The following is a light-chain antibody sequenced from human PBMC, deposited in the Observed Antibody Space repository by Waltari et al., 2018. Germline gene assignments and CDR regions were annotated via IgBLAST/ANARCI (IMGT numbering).Light chain of an antibody. V-gene: IGKV3-15*01. CDR1: QRVIRF. CDR3: QQYNDWPPLT. CDR2: GAS. Sequence: VVMTQSPATLSVSPGERVTLSCRASQRVIRFVAWYQQKPGQAPRLLFSGASTRATGIPARFSGSGSGTEFTLTISSLQSEDFAIYYCQQYNDWPPLTFGGGTKLEIK. J-gene: IGKJ4*01.